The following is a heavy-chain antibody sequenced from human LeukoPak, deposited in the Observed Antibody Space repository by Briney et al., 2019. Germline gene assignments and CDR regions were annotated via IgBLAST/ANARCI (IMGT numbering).Heavy chain of an antibody. V-gene: IGHV3-20*04. J-gene: IGHJ3*01. CDR2: INWNGGST. CDR3: ARASIAAAGTGAFDV. D-gene: IGHD6-13*01. Sequence: GGSLRLSCAASGFPFDDYGMNWVRQVPGKGLEWVSGINWNGGSTGYADSVKGRFTISRDNARNSLYLQMNSLRAEDTSVYYCARASIAAAGTGAFDVWGQGTMVTVSS. CDR1: GFPFDDYG.